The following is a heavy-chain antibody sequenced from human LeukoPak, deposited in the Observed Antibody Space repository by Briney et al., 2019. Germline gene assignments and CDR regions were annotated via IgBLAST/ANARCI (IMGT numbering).Heavy chain of an antibody. CDR1: GGSISSNTYY. CDR2: INHSGST. J-gene: IGHJ4*02. Sequence: SETLSLTCTVSGGSISSNTYYWGWIRQPPGKGLEWIGEINHSGSTNYNPSLKSRVTISVDTSKNQFSLKLSSVTAADTAVYYCARDGDYGSGSYYPPPLYYFDYWGQGTLVTVSS. D-gene: IGHD3-10*01. V-gene: IGHV4-39*07. CDR3: ARDGDYGSGSYYPPPLYYFDY.